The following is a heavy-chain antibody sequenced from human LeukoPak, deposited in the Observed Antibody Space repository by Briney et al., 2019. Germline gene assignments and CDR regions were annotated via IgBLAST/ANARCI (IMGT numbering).Heavy chain of an antibody. CDR1: GFTFSGSA. D-gene: IGHD5-12*01. V-gene: IGHV3-73*01. CDR3: TRQSGVYYYGMDV. CDR2: IRSKANSYAT. J-gene: IGHJ6*02. Sequence: PGGSLRLSCAASGFTFSGSAMHWVRQASGKGLEGVGRIRSKANSYATAYAASVNGRFTISRDDSKNTAYLQMNSLKTEDTAVYYCTRQSGVYYYGMDVWGQGTTVTVSS.